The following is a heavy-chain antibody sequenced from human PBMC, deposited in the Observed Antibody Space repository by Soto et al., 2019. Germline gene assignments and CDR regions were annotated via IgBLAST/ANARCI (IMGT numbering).Heavy chain of an antibody. D-gene: IGHD2-21*01. Sequence: QVQLVESGGGVVQPGRSLRLSCAASGFTFSSYGMHWVRQAPGKGLEWVAVISYDGSNKYYADSVKGRFTISRDNSKNTLYLQMNSLRAEDTAVYYCAKDHYSVGNPPYDYWGQGTLVTVSS. CDR1: GFTFSSYG. CDR3: AKDHYSVGNPPYDY. CDR2: ISYDGSNK. J-gene: IGHJ4*02. V-gene: IGHV3-30*18.